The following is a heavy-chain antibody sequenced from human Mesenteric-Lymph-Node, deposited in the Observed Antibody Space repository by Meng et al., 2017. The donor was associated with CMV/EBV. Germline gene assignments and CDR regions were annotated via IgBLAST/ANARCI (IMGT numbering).Heavy chain of an antibody. Sequence: QLQLVQSRAGVGKPGASVMVSCKASGYTFTDFYIHWVRQAPGQGLEWMGRINPNSGVSNSAQNFQGRVTMTRDTSISTAYMELGRLTSDDTAVYYCARDNVNPEGFDPWGQGTLVTVSS. V-gene: IGHV1-2*06. CDR3: ARDNVNPEGFDP. J-gene: IGHJ5*02. CDR2: INPNSGVS. D-gene: IGHD2/OR15-2a*01. CDR1: GYTFTDFY.